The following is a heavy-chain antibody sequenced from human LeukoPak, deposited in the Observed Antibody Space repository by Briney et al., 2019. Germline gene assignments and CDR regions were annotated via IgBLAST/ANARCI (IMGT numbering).Heavy chain of an antibody. J-gene: IGHJ4*02. CDR3: ARGCELCGGNFGY. D-gene: IGHD1-7*01. CDR2: MNPNSGNT. Sequence: ASVKVSCKASGYTFTSYGISWVRQAPGQGLEWMGWMNPNSGNTGFAQKFQGSVTMTRNTSISTAYMELSSLRSEDTAVYYCARGCELCGGNFGYWGQGTLVTVSS. CDR1: GYTFTSYG. V-gene: IGHV1-8*02.